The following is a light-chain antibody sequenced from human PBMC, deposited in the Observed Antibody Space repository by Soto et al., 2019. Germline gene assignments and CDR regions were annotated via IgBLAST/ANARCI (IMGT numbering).Light chain of an antibody. J-gene: IGLJ1*01. Sequence: QSALTQPPSVSGAPGQSVAISCTGTSSDVGNSNGVSWYHQPPGTAPKLMIYDVNNRPSGVPDRFSGSKSGNTASLTISGLQAEDEDDYYCSSYTSSSTYVFGTGTKVTVL. CDR1: SSDVGNSNG. CDR2: DVN. CDR3: SSYTSSSTYV. V-gene: IGLV2-18*02.